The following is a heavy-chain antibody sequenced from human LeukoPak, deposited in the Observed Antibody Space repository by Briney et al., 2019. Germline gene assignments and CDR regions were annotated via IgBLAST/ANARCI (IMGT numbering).Heavy chain of an antibody. J-gene: IGHJ5*02. CDR3: ARVLTGATNWFDP. V-gene: IGHV3-7*05. CDR2: INQNGGEK. Sequence: PGGSLRLSCAASGFTFSSYWMSWVRQAPGKGLEWVANINQNGGEKYYVDSVKGRFTISRDNAKNSLYLQMNSLRAEDKAVYYCARVLTGATNWFDPWGQGTLVTVSS. CDR1: GFTFSSYW. D-gene: IGHD2-8*02.